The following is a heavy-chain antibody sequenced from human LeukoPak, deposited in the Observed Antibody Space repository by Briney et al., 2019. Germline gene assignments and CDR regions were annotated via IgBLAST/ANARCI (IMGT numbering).Heavy chain of an antibody. D-gene: IGHD1-26*01. Sequence: PGGSLRLSCAAPGFTLSSNYMTWVRQAPGKGLEWVSVIYSGGSTYYADSVKGRFTISRHNSKNTLYLQMNSLRAEDTAVYYCARESGGATIWGQGTLVTVSS. J-gene: IGHJ4*02. CDR2: IYSGGST. V-gene: IGHV3-53*04. CDR3: ARESGGATI. CDR1: GFTLSSNY.